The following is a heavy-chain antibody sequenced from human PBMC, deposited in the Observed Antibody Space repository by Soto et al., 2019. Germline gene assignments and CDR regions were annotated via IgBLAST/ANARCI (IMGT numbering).Heavy chain of an antibody. CDR2: ISSSSSYI. J-gene: IGHJ6*02. CDR1: GFTFSSYS. Sequence: PGGSLRLSCAASGFTFSSYSMNWVRQAPGKGLEWVSSISSSSSYIYYADSVKGRFTISRDNAKNSLYLQMNSLRAEDTAVYYCARDRIVATIAYYYYYGMGVWGQVTTFTVP. V-gene: IGHV3-21*01. D-gene: IGHD5-12*01. CDR3: ARDRIVATIAYYYYYGMGV.